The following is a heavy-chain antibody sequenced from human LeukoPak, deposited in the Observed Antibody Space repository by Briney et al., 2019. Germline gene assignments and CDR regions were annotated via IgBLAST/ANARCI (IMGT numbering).Heavy chain of an antibody. V-gene: IGHV3-7*03. Sequence: GGSLRLSCAAAGFTFSRYWMSWVRQATGKGLECVAKIKEDGSEKHYVDSVKGRFTISRDNAKNSLYLQMNSLRAEDTALYYCARDKIPVAGTLLFDYWGQGTLVTVSS. J-gene: IGHJ4*02. CDR2: IKEDGSEK. D-gene: IGHD6-19*01. CDR1: GFTFSRYW. CDR3: ARDKIPVAGTLLFDY.